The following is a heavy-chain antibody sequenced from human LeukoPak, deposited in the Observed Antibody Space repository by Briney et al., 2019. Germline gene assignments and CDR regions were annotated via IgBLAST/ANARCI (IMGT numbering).Heavy chain of an antibody. CDR1: GYTFTSYG. J-gene: IGHJ5*02. Sequence: ASVKVSCKASGYTFTSYGISWVRQAPGQGLEWMGWISAYNGNTNYAQKLQGRVTMTTDTSTSTAYMELSRLRSDDTAVYYCARAISSGWYRAGKNWFDPWGQGTLVTVSS. CDR3: ARAISSGWYRAGKNWFDP. V-gene: IGHV1-18*01. CDR2: ISAYNGNT. D-gene: IGHD6-19*01.